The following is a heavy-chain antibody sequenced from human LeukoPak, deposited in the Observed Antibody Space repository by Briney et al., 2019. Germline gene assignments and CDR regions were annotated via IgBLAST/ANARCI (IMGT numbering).Heavy chain of an antibody. CDR1: GFTVSSNY. V-gene: IGHV3-53*01. J-gene: IGHJ6*02. CDR2: IYRGGST. D-gene: IGHD1-26*01. Sequence: GGSLRLSCAASGFTVSSNYMSWVRQAPGKGLQWVSVIYRGGSTYYADSVKGRFTISRDNSKNTLYLQMNSLRAEDTAVYYCARDQVYSGSYHNYYYGMDVWGQGTTVTVSS. CDR3: ARDQVYSGSYHNYYYGMDV.